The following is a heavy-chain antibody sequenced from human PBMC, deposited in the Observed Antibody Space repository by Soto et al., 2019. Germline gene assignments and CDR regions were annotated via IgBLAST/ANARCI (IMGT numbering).Heavy chain of an antibody. Sequence: PSETLSLTCTVSGGSISSYYWSWIRQPPGKGLEWIGYIYYSGSTNYNPSLKSRVTISVDTSKNQFSLKLSSVTAADTAVYYCAISTMIVEDQFDYWGQGTLVTVSS. CDR2: IYYSGST. CDR1: GGSISSYY. D-gene: IGHD3-22*01. J-gene: IGHJ4*02. CDR3: AISTMIVEDQFDY. V-gene: IGHV4-59*01.